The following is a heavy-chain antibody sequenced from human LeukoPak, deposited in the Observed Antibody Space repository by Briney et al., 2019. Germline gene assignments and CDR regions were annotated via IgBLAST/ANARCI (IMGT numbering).Heavy chain of an antibody. V-gene: IGHV3-33*01. CDR2: IWYDGSNK. CDR1: GFTFSSYG. D-gene: IGHD3-22*01. CDR3: ARDYWSQDSSGYYYYFDY. Sequence: SLRLSCAPSGFTFSSYGMHWVRQAPATGLGWVAVIWYDGSNKYYADSVKGRFTISRDNSKNTLYLQMNSLRAEDTAVYYCARDYWSQDSSGYYYYFDYWGQGTLVTVSS. J-gene: IGHJ4*02.